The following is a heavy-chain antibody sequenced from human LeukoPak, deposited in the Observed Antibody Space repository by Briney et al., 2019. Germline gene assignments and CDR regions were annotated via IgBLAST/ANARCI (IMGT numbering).Heavy chain of an antibody. CDR2: INSDGSWT. CDR1: GNYW. Sequence: GGSLRLSCAASGNYWMHWVRQAPGKGLVWVSHINSDGSWTSYADSVKGRFTISKDNAKNSLYLQMSNLRAEDTAVYFCARGGGLDVWGQGATVTVSS. CDR3: ARGGGLDV. J-gene: IGHJ6*02. D-gene: IGHD3-16*01. V-gene: IGHV3-74*01.